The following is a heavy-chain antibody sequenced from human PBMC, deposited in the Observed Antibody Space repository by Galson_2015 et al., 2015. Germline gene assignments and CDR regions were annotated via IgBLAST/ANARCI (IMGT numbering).Heavy chain of an antibody. V-gene: IGHV5-51*03. J-gene: IGHJ4*02. CDR1: GYSFTTSW. CDR2: IYPGDSDT. CDR3: ARLYCYDRSGSSTVAFDY. Sequence: QSGAEVTKPGESLTISCTGSGYSFTTSWVGWVRQMPGKGLEWLGIIYPGDSDTRYSPSFQGQVTISADKSISTAYLQWSSLKASDTAMYYCARLYCYDRSGSSTVAFDYWGQGTLVTVSS. D-gene: IGHD3-22*01.